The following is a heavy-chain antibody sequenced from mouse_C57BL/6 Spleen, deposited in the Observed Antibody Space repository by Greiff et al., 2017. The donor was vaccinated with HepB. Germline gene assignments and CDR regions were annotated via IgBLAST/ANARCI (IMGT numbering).Heavy chain of an antibody. CDR3: ARMTVDYYGSSWRDFDY. V-gene: IGHV1-53*01. J-gene: IGHJ2*01. CDR2: INPSNGGT. CDR1: GYTFTSYW. Sequence: QVQLQQPGTELVKPGASVKLSCKASGYTFTSYWMHWVKQRPGQGLEWIGNINPSNGGTNYNEKFKSKATLTVDKSSRTAYMQLSSLTSEDSAVYYCARMTVDYYGSSWRDFDYWGQGTTLTVSS. D-gene: IGHD1-1*01.